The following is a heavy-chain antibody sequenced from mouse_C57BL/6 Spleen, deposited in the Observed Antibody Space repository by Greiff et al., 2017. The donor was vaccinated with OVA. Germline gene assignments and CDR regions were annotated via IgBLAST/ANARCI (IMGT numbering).Heavy chain of an antibody. Sequence: VKLQESGAELVRPGTSVKVSCKASGYAFTNYLIEWVKQRPGQGLEWIGVINPGSGGTNYNEKFKGKATLTADKSSSTAYMQLSSLTSEDSAVYFCARTANWDYYFDYWGQGTTLTVSS. CDR1: GYAFTNYL. V-gene: IGHV1-54*01. CDR2: INPGSGGT. D-gene: IGHD4-1*01. CDR3: ARTANWDYYFDY. J-gene: IGHJ2*01.